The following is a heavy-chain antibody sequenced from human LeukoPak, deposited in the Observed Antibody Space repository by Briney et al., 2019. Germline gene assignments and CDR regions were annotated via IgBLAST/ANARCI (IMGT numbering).Heavy chain of an antibody. CDR3: ARGGCSSISCYYYYGMDV. V-gene: IGHV4-59*13. CDR2: ICYSGST. Sequence: PSETLSLTCTVSGGSISNSYWSWVRQPPGQGLEWVGYICYSGSTNYNPSLTSRVTISVDTSKSQFSLKLSSVTTADTALYYCARGGCSSISCYYYYGMDVWGQGPTVTVSS. CDR1: GGSISNSY. J-gene: IGHJ6*02. D-gene: IGHD2-2*01.